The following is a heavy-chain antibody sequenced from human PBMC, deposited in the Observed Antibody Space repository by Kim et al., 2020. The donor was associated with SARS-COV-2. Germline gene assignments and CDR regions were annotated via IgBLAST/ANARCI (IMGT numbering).Heavy chain of an antibody. Sequence: SETLSLTCTVSGGSISSGGYYWSWIRQHPGKGLEWIGYIYYSGSTYYNPSLKSRVTISVDTSKNQFSLKLSSVTAADTAVYYCARAHIVVVPAAMRRGGADWFDPWGQGTLVTVSS. CDR2: IYYSGST. V-gene: IGHV4-31*03. CDR1: GGSISSGGYY. J-gene: IGHJ5*02. CDR3: ARAHIVVVPAAMRRGGADWFDP. D-gene: IGHD2-2*01.